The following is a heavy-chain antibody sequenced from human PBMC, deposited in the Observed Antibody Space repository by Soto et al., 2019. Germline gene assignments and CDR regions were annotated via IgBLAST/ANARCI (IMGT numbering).Heavy chain of an antibody. V-gene: IGHV5-10-1*01. J-gene: IGHJ6*02. D-gene: IGHD5-12*01. CDR3: ARHRGDSGYERGGMDV. Sequence: GESLKISCKGSGYSFTSYWISWVRQMPGKGLEWMGRIDPSDSYTNYSPSFQGHVTISADKSISTAYLQWSSLKASDTAMYYCARHRGDSGYERGGMDVWGQGTTVTVSS. CDR2: IDPSDSYT. CDR1: GYSFTSYW.